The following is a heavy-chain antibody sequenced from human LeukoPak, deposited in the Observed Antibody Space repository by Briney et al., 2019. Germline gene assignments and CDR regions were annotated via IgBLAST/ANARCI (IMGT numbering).Heavy chain of an antibody. Sequence: ASVKVSCKASGYTFTSYGFSWVRQAPGQGLEWMGWINAYNGNTNYVQKLQGRVTMTTDTSTSAAYMELRSLRFDDTAVYYCARRQGTTLSFDYWGQGTLVTVSS. D-gene: IGHD1-1*01. CDR1: GYTFTSYG. CDR3: ARRQGTTLSFDY. CDR2: INAYNGNT. J-gene: IGHJ4*02. V-gene: IGHV1-18*01.